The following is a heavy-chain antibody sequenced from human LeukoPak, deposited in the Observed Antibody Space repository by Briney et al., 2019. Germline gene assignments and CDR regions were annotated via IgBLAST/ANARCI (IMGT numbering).Heavy chain of an antibody. CDR3: ATKKWNYYFDS. CDR2: IYYSGNT. D-gene: IGHD1-7*01. V-gene: IGHV4-39*01. Sequence: SETLSLTCTVSGGSISSSSYYWGWIRQPPGKGLEWIGSIYYSGNTYYNPSLKSRVTVSVDTSKNQFSLKLTSVTAAGAAVYYCATKKWNYYFDSWGQGTLVTVSS. J-gene: IGHJ4*02. CDR1: GGSISSSSYY.